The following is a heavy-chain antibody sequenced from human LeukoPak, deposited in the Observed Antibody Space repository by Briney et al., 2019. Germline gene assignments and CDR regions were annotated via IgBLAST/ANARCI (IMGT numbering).Heavy chain of an antibody. V-gene: IGHV4-4*07. J-gene: IGHJ3*02. CDR3: ARGLRLQYGRRWGAFDI. D-gene: IGHD4-11*01. Sequence: SETLSLTCTVSGGSISSYYWSWIRQPAGKGLEWIGRIYTSGSTNYNPSLKSRVTMSVDTSKNQFSLKLSSVTAADTAVYYCARGLRLQYGRRWGAFDIWGQGTMVTVSS. CDR2: IYTSGST. CDR1: GGSISSYY.